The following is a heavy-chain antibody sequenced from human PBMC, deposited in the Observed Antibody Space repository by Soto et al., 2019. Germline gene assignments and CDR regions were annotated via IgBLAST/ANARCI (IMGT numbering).Heavy chain of an antibody. V-gene: IGHV4-39*01. J-gene: IGHJ5*02. D-gene: IGHD3-9*01. CDR3: ASHGVLRYPEWWFDP. Sequence: PSETLSLTCTVSGGSISSSSYYWGWIRQPPGKGLEWIGSIYYSGSTYYNPSLKSRVTISVDTSKNQFSLKLSSVTAADTAVYYCASHGVLRYPEWWFDPWGQGTLVTVSS. CDR2: IYYSGST. CDR1: GGSISSSSYY.